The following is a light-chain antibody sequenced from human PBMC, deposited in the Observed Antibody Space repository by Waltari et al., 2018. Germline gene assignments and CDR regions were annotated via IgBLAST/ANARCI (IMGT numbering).Light chain of an antibody. CDR1: SNDVGGYNS. CDR2: DVS. CDR3: SSQSSNNVVL. Sequence: QSALTQPASVSGSPGQSVTIFCPGTSNDVGGYNSVSWYQEHPGQAPRFIIYDVSDRPSGVSDRFSGSKSGNTASLTISGLQAEDEADYYCSSQSSNNVVLFGGGTKLTVL. V-gene: IGLV2-14*01. J-gene: IGLJ2*01.